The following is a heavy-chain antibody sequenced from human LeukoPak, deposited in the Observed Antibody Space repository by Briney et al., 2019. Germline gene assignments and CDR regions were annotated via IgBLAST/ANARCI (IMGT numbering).Heavy chain of an antibody. CDR2: IYYSGST. CDR1: GDSISSYY. Sequence: PSQTLSLTCTVSGDSISSYYWSWIRQPPGKGLEWIGYIYYSGSTNYNPSLKSRVTISVDTSKNQFSLKLSSVTAADTAVYYCAREMGSGYLEESFDIWGQGTMVTVSS. CDR3: AREMGSGYLEESFDI. V-gene: IGHV4-59*12. D-gene: IGHD3-22*01. J-gene: IGHJ3*02.